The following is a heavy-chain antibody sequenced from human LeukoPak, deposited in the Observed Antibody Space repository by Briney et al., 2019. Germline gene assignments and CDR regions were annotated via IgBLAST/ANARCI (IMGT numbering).Heavy chain of an antibody. D-gene: IGHD6-19*01. J-gene: IGHJ4*02. V-gene: IGHV4-59*12. CDR3: ARESSSGWYSFDY. Sequence: PSETLSLTCTVSGGSISSYYWSWIRQPPGTGLEWIGYIYYSGGTNYNPSLQGRVTVSGDTAKNQFSLKLSSVTAADTAVYYCARESSSGWYSFDYWGQGTLVTVSS. CDR1: GGSISSYY. CDR2: IYYSGGT.